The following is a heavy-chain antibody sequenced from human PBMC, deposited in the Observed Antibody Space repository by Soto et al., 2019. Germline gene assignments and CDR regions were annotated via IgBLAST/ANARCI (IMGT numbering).Heavy chain of an antibody. V-gene: IGHV1-69*05. CDR2: IIPIFGTA. Sequence: ASVKVSCKASGGTFSSYAISWVRQAPGQGLEWMGGIIPIFGTAKYSQKFQGRVTITRDTSASTAYMELSSLRSEDTAVYYCASESYGGEFDYWGQGTLVTVSS. D-gene: IGHD4-17*01. J-gene: IGHJ4*02. CDR1: GGTFSSYA. CDR3: ASESYGGEFDY.